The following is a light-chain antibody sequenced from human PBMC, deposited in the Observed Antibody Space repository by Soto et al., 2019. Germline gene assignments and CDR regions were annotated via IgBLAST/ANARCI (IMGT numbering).Light chain of an antibody. CDR2: GAS. J-gene: IGKJ4*01. Sequence: EIVMTQSPATLSVSPGERVTLSCRASQDIRSSLAWYQQKPGQAPRLLIYGASIRATGVPDRFSGSGSGTDFTLTISRLEPEDFAVYYCQQYGSSLTFGGGTKVDIK. CDR1: QDIRSS. CDR3: QQYGSSLT. V-gene: IGKV3-20*01.